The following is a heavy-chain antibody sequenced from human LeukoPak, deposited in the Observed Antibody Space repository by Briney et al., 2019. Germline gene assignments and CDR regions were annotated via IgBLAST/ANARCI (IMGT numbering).Heavy chain of an antibody. V-gene: IGHV4-34*01. Sequence: SETLSLTCAVYGGSFSGYYWSWICQPPGKGLEWIGEINHSGSTNYNPSLKSRVTISVDTSKNQFSLKLSSVTAADTAVYYCARGGISGYVYWGQGTLVAVSS. CDR2: INHSGST. J-gene: IGHJ4*02. CDR3: ARGGISGYVY. CDR1: GGSFSGYY. D-gene: IGHD5-12*01.